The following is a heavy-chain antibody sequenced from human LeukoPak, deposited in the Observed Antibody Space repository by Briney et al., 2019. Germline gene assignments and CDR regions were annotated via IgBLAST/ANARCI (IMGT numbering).Heavy chain of an antibody. V-gene: IGHV1-69*13. CDR3: ARDRSNYLGGYYYYGMDV. CDR1: GGTFSSYA. Sequence: SVKVSCKASGGTFSSYAISWVRQAPGQGLEWMGGIIPIFGTANYAQKFQGRVTITADESTSTAYMELSSLRSEDTAVYYCARDRSNYLGGYYYYGMDVWGQGTTVTVSS. CDR2: IIPIFGTA. J-gene: IGHJ6*02. D-gene: IGHD4-11*01.